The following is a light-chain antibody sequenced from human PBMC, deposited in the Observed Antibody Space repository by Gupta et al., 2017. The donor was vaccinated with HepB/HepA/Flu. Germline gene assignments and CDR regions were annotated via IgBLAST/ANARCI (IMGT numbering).Light chain of an antibody. CDR3: QQANSFPRSIT. J-gene: IGKJ5*01. CDR1: QGISSW. V-gene: IGKV1-12*01. CDR2: AAS. Sequence: DIQMTQSPSSVSASVGDRVTITCRASQGISSWFAWYQQKPGKAPKLLIYAASSLQSGVPSRFSGSGSGTDFTLTISSLQPEDFATYYCQQANSFPRSITFGQGTRLEIK.